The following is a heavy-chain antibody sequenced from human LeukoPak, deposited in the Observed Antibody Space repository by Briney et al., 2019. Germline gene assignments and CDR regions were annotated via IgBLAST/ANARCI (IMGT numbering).Heavy chain of an antibody. J-gene: IGHJ5*02. CDR2: IKSDGSTT. CDR1: GYTFSSYW. CDR3: TRRVSTTRWFDP. V-gene: IGHV3-74*01. D-gene: IGHD2-15*01. Sequence: PGGSLRLSCAGSGYTFSSYWMHWVRQAPGKGLVWVSRIKSDGSTTNYADSVKGRFTISRDNAENTLYLQMNSLRVEDTAVYYCTRRVSTTRWFDPWGQGTLVTVSS.